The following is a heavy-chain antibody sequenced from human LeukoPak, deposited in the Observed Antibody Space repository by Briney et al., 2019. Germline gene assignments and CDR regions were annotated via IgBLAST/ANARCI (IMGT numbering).Heavy chain of an antibody. CDR2: IYYSGST. CDR3: ASTYGDSTPYFDY. CDR1: GGSISSSSYY. V-gene: IGHV4-39*07. Sequence: SETLSLTCTVSGGSISSSSYYWGWIRQPPGKGLEWIGSIYYSGSTYYNPSLKSRVTISVDTSKNQFSLKLSSVTAADTAVYYCASTYGDSTPYFDYWGQGTLVTVSS. D-gene: IGHD4-17*01. J-gene: IGHJ4*02.